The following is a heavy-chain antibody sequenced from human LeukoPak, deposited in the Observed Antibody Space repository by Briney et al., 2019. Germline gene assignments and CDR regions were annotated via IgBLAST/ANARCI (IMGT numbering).Heavy chain of an antibody. CDR2: IYHSGST. D-gene: IGHD5-18*01. V-gene: IGHV4-38-2*02. CDR1: GYSISSGYY. J-gene: IGHJ4*02. CDR3: ARYSYGLGFDY. Sequence: PSETLSLTCTVSGYSISSGYYWGWTRQPPGKGLEWIGSIYHSGSTYYNPSLKSRVTISVDTSKNQFSLKLSSVTAADTAVYYCARYSYGLGFDYWGQGTLVTVSS.